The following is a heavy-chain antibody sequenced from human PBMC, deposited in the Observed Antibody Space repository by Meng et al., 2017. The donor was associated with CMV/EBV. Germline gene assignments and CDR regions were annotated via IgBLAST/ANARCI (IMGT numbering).Heavy chain of an antibody. CDR2: ISSSSSTI. V-gene: IGHV3-48*04. D-gene: IGHD2-2*01. J-gene: IGHJ4*02. CDR3: ARGVVVVPAAIPNVVHSHFDY. CDR1: GFTFSSYS. Sequence: GGSLRLSCAASGFTFSSYSMNWVRQAPGKGLEWVSYISSSSSTIYYADSVKGRFTISRDNAKNSLYLQMNSLRAEDTAVYYCARGVVVVPAAIPNVVHSHFDYWGQGT.